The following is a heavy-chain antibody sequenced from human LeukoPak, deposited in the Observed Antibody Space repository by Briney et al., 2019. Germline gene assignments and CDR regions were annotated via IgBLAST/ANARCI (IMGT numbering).Heavy chain of an antibody. Sequence: GGSLRLSCAASGVTFSSYWMSWVRQAPGKGLEWVANIKQDGSEKYYVDSVKGRFTISRDNAKNSLYLQMNSLRAEDTAVYYCARDNNYYDSSGYYYGGGYFDYWGQGTLVTVSS. D-gene: IGHD3-22*01. J-gene: IGHJ4*02. CDR3: ARDNNYYDSSGYYYGGGYFDY. V-gene: IGHV3-7*01. CDR1: GVTFSSYW. CDR2: IKQDGSEK.